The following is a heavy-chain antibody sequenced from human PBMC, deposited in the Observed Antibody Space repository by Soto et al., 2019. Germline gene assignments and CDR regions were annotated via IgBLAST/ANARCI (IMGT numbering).Heavy chain of an antibody. CDR3: ARGPNWNYYYYGVDV. CDR2: ISGSGFKK. J-gene: IGHJ6*02. D-gene: IGHD1-20*01. V-gene: IGHV3-23*01. CDR1: GFIFENFC. Sequence: GGSLRLSCAASGFIFENFCMSWVRQAPGKGLEWISSISGSGFKKYYADSVKGRFTISRDNSKSTVYLELNNLSAEDTAVYYCARGPNWNYYYYGVDVWGQGTTVTVSS.